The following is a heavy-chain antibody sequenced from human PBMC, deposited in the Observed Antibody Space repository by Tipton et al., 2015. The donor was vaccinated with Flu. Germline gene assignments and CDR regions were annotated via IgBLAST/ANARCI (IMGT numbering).Heavy chain of an antibody. Sequence: TLSLTCTVSGYSISSGYYWGWIRQPPGKGLEWIGSIYHSGSTYYDPSLKSRVTISVDTSKNQFSLKPSSVTAADTAVYYCARGSVVDAFDIWGQGTMVTVSS. CDR1: GYSISSGYY. D-gene: IGHD2-15*01. J-gene: IGHJ3*02. V-gene: IGHV4-38-2*02. CDR2: IYHSGST. CDR3: ARGSVVDAFDI.